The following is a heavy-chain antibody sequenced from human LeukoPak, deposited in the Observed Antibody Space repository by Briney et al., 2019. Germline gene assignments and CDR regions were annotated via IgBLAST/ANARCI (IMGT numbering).Heavy chain of an antibody. J-gene: IGHJ4*02. CDR1: GFTFSSYS. Sequence: PGGSLRLSCAASGFTFSSYSMNWVRQAPGKGLEWVSSISSSSYIYYTDSVKGRFTISRDNAKNSLYLQMNSLRAEDTAVYYCASIVYSSGWYEWGQGTLVTVSS. V-gene: IGHV3-21*01. D-gene: IGHD6-19*01. CDR2: ISSSSYI. CDR3: ASIVYSSGWYE.